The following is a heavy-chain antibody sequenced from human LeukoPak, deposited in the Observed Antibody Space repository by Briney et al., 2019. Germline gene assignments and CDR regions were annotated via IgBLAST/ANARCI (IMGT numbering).Heavy chain of an antibody. J-gene: IGHJ6*02. CDR3: ARARYCSGGSCYFHYYGMDV. CDR2: IYYSGST. D-gene: IGHD2-15*01. Sequence: SETLSLTCTVSGGSISSYYWSWIRQPPGKGLEWMGDIYYSGSTNYNPSLRSRVTISVDTSKNQFSLKLSSVTAADTAVYYCARARYCSGGSCYFHYYGMDVWGQGTTVTVSS. V-gene: IGHV4-59*08. CDR1: GGSISSYY.